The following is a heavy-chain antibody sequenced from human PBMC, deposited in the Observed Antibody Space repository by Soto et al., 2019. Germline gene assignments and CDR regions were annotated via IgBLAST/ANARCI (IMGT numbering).Heavy chain of an antibody. CDR2: INPRGGST. V-gene: IGHV1-46*01. J-gene: IGHJ6*02. Sequence: ASVKVSCKASGYTFTSYYMHWVRQAPGQGLEWKGIINPRGGSTSYAQKFQGRVTMTRDTSTSTVYMELSSLRSEVTAVYYCATISGYCSSTSCYEVYYYYGMDVWGQGTTVTVSS. CDR1: GYTFTSYY. D-gene: IGHD2-2*01. CDR3: ATISGYCSSTSCYEVYYYYGMDV.